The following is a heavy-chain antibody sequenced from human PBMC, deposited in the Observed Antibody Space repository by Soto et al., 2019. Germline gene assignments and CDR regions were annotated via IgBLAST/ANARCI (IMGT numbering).Heavy chain of an antibody. CDR3: ARVGGSNYGVDV. V-gene: IGHV4-31*03. CDR1: GGSISSGAFY. CDR2: IYYRGST. Sequence: SETLSLTCTVSGGSISSGAFYWSWIRQHPGKGLKWIGYIYYRGSTYYNPSLKSRVAISVDTSKHQFSLQLASLTAADTAVFDCARVGGSNYGVDVWGQGTTVTVS. J-gene: IGHJ6*02.